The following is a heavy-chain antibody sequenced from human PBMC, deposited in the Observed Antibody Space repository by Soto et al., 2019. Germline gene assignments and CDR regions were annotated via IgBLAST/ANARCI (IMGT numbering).Heavy chain of an antibody. Sequence: EASLKISCQGSGYRFTSYWIILVRPLPGKGLEWMGRIDPSDSYTNYSPSFQGHVTISADKSISTAYLQWSSLKASDTAMYYCARPEYSSSNGMDVWGQGTTV. D-gene: IGHD6-6*01. CDR2: IDPSDSYT. V-gene: IGHV5-10-1*01. CDR3: ARPEYSSSNGMDV. CDR1: GYRFTSYW. J-gene: IGHJ6*02.